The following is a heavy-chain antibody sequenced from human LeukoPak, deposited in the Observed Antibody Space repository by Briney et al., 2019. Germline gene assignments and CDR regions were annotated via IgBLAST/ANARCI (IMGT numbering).Heavy chain of an antibody. CDR2: IYYSGST. CDR3: AKDNGGNGWYYFDY. Sequence: PSQTLSLTCTVSGGSISSGGYYWSWIRQHPGKGLEWIGYIYYSGSTYYNPSLKSRVTISVDTSKNQFSLKLSSVTAADTAVYYRAKDNGGNGWYYFDYWGQGTLVTVSS. CDR1: GGSISSGGYY. J-gene: IGHJ4*02. V-gene: IGHV4-31*03. D-gene: IGHD4-23*01.